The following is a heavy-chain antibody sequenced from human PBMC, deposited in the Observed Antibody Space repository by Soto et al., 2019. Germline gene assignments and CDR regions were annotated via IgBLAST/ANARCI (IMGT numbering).Heavy chain of an antibody. CDR1: GGYIIGHY. D-gene: IGHD2-15*01. CDR3: ARRSAKYYYYVMDV. J-gene: IGHJ6*02. CDR2: IYYSGST. Sequence: SVTKSLTNTVSGGYIIGHYCRWIIKTPGKGLEWIGYIYYSGSTNYNPSLKSRVTISVDTSKNQFSLKLSSVTAADTAVYYCARRSAKYYYYVMDVWGQGTTVTVT. V-gene: IGHV4-59*08.